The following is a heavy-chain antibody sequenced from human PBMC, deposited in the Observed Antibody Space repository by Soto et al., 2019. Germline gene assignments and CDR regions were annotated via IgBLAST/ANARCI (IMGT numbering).Heavy chain of an antibody. J-gene: IGHJ4*02. V-gene: IGHV1-18*01. CDR1: GYTFTSYG. CDR3: ARDLEILSIAARPVDY. CDR2: ISAYNGNT. Sequence: ASVKVSCKASGYTFTSYGISWVRQAPGQGLEWMGWISAYNGNTNYAQKLQGRVTMTTDTSTSTAYMELRSLRSDDTAVYYCARDLEILSIAARPVDYWGQGTLVTVSS. D-gene: IGHD6-6*01.